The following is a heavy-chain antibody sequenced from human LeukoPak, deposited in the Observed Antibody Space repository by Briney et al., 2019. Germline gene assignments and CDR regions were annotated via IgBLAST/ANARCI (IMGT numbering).Heavy chain of an antibody. CDR3: ARAWITMIGAVSSNYYFDD. Sequence: ASVKVSCKASGYTFTSYYMHWVRQAPRQGLEWMGIINPSGGSTSYVQKFQGRVTMTRDMSTSTVYMELSSLRSEDTAVYYCARAWITMIGAVSSNYYFDDWGQGTRVTVAS. D-gene: IGHD3-22*01. J-gene: IGHJ4*02. V-gene: IGHV1-46*01. CDR2: INPSGGST. CDR1: GYTFTSYY.